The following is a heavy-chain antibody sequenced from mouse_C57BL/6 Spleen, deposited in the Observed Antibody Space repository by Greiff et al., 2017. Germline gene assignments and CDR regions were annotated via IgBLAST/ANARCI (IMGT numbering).Heavy chain of an antibody. CDR1: GYTFTSYW. CDR3: ARTGYYCSRREFDV. Sequence: QVQLQQPGAELVMPGASVKLSCKASGYTFTSYWMHWVKQRPGQGLEWIGEIDPSDSYTNYNQKFKGKSTLTVDKSSSTAYMQLSSLTSEDAAVYYCARTGYYCSRREFDVWGTGTTVTVSS. D-gene: IGHD1-1*01. V-gene: IGHV1-69*01. J-gene: IGHJ1*03. CDR2: IDPSDSYT.